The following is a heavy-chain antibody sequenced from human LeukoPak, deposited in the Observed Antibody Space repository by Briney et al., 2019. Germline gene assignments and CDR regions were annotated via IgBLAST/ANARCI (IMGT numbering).Heavy chain of an antibody. V-gene: IGHV3-30*02. CDR3: VKDNPLDY. CDR2: IRSDGSNK. J-gene: IGHJ4*02. Sequence: GGSLRLSCAASGFTFGSYGMHWVRQAPGKGLEWVTFIRSDGSNKYYADSMKGRFTISRDNSKNTLYLHINSLRAEDTAVYYCVKDNPLDYWGQGTLVIVSS. D-gene: IGHD1-14*01. CDR1: GFTFGSYG.